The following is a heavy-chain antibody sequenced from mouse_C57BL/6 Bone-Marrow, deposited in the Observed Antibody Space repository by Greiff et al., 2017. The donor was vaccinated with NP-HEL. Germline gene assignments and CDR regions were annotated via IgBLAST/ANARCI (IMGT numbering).Heavy chain of an antibody. CDR2: INSDGGST. Sequence: EVQVVESGGVLVQPGESLKLSCESNEYEFPSHDMSWVRKTPEKRLELVAAINSDGGSTYYPDTMERRFIISRDNTKKTLYLQMSSLRSEDTALYYCARIYYDHDGGSWFAYWGQGTLVTVSA. CDR1: EYEFPSHD. V-gene: IGHV5-2*01. J-gene: IGHJ3*01. CDR3: ARIYYDHDGGSWFAY. D-gene: IGHD2-4*01.